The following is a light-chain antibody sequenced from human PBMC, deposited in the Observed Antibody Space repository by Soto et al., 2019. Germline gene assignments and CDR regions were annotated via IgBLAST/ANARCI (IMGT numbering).Light chain of an antibody. CDR3: QQSYNTPRT. CDR2: AAS. Sequence: DIQMSQSPSSLSASVGDRVTITCRASQNIGRYLHWYQQKPGKAPKLLIYAASTLQRGVPSRFSGSDSGTDFTLTISGLQPEDFAIYFCQQSYNTPRTFGQGTRLEI. V-gene: IGKV1-39*01. J-gene: IGKJ2*02. CDR1: QNIGRY.